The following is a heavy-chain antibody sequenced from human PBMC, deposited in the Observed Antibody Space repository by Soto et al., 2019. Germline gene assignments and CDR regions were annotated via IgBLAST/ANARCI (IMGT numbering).Heavy chain of an antibody. V-gene: IGHV3-73*01. J-gene: IGHJ4*02. D-gene: IGHD1-26*01. CDR2: IRSKANSYAT. Sequence: GGSLRLSCAASGYTFSDSAMHWVRQASGKGLEWVGRIRSKANSYATVYAASMKGRFTISRDDSKNTAYLQMNSLKTEDTAVYYCARLWSEREPNFDYWGQGTLVTVSS. CDR3: ARLWSEREPNFDY. CDR1: GYTFSDSA.